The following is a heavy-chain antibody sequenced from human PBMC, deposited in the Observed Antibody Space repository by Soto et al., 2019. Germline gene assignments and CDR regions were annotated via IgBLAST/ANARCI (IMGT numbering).Heavy chain of an antibody. CDR3: AREVVDGASLWLDP. CDR2: ISLYSDGT. D-gene: IGHD3-10*01. CDR1: GYTFSNYG. Sequence: ASVKVSCKTSGYTFSNYGITWVRQAPGQPLEWLGWISLYSDGTNYAQKFQGRVSMTTDTSTTTAYMELRSLRSDDTAVYFCAREVVDGASLWLDPWGQGTLVTVSS. J-gene: IGHJ5*02. V-gene: IGHV1-18*01.